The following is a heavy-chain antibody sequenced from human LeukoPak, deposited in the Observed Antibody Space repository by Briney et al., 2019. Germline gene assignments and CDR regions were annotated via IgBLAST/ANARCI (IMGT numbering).Heavy chain of an antibody. CDR1: GFTFSDVW. CDR2: IKSKRDGGTT. CDR3: TAYCTGCAFYSRRGYYFDY. V-gene: IGHV3-15*01. D-gene: IGHD2-8*02. J-gene: IGHJ4*02. Sequence: PGGSLRLSCAGSGFTFSDVWLSWVRQAPGKGLEWVGRIKSKRDGGTTDYAAPVKGRFTISRDDSTNTLYLQLNSLKIEDTAVYYCTAYCTGCAFYSRRGYYFDYWGQGTLLTVAS.